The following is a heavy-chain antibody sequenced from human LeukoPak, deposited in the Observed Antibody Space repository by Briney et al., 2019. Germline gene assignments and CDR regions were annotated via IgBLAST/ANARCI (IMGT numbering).Heavy chain of an antibody. CDR1: GGSINSYY. J-gene: IGHJ4*02. CDR2: IYYSGST. V-gene: IGHV4-59*08. Sequence: SETLSLTCTVSGGSINSYYWSWIRQPPGKGLEWIGYIYYSGSTNYNPSLKSRVTISVDTSKNQFSLKLSSVTAADTAVYYCARQGGWQPYFDYWGQGTLVTVSS. D-gene: IGHD6-19*01. CDR3: ARQGGWQPYFDY.